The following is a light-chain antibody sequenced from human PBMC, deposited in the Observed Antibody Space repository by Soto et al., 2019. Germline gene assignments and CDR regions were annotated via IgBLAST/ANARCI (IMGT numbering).Light chain of an antibody. CDR2: GAS. V-gene: IGKV3-20*01. J-gene: IGKJ5*01. CDR1: QSVRSNY. Sequence: EIVLTQSPGTLSFSPGERATLSCRSSQSVRSNYLAWYQQKPGQAPRLLIYGASSRATGIPERFSGSGSGTDFTLTISSLQPDDFATYYCQQYNGLITFGQGTRLEI. CDR3: QQYNGLIT.